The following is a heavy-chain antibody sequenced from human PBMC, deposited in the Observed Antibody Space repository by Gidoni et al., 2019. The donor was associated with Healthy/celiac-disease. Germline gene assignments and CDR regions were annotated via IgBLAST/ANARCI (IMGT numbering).Heavy chain of an antibody. V-gene: IGHV3-23*01. CDR3: AKDQGGRGYFDLDAFDI. D-gene: IGHD3-9*01. Sequence: EVQLLESGGGLVQPGGSLRLSCAASGFTFSSDAMGWVRQAPGKGLEWVSAISGSGGSTYYADSVKGRFTISRDNSKNTLYLQMNSLRAEDTAVYYCAKDQGGRGYFDLDAFDIWGQGTMVTVSS. CDR2: ISGSGGST. CDR1: GFTFSSDA. J-gene: IGHJ3*02.